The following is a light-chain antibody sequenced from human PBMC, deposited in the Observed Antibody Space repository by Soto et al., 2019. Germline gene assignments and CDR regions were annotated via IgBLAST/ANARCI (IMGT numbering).Light chain of an antibody. Sequence: EIVLTQSPGTRSLSPGERATLSCGASQSVTSNYLAWYQQKPGQAPRLLIYGASRRETDILDMFSGSGSGTEFTLTISSLQSEDFAVYYCQQYNTSPPTFGQGTKVDNK. J-gene: IGKJ1*01. V-gene: IGKV3-15*01. CDR3: QQYNTSPPT. CDR1: QSVTSN. CDR2: GAS.